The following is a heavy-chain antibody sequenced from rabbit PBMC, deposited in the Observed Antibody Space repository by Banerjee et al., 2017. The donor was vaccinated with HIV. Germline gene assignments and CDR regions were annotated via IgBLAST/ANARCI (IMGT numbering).Heavy chain of an antibody. D-gene: IGHD4-2*01. CDR3: ARDLAGGIGWNFSL. J-gene: IGHJ4*01. CDR2: IAGSSSST. Sequence: QSLEESGGDLVKPGASLTLTCTASGFSFSSSDYMCWVRQAPGKGLEWISCIAGSSSSTYYASWAKGRFTISKTSSTTVTLQMTSLTAADTATYFCARDLAGGIGWNFSLWGPGTLVTVS. CDR1: GFSFSSSDY. V-gene: IGHV1S40*01.